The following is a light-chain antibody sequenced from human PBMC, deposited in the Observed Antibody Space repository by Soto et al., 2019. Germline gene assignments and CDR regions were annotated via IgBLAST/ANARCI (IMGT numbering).Light chain of an antibody. Sequence: QSALTQPASVSGSPGQSITISCTGTSSDVGGYIYVSWYQQHPGKAPKLMIYDVTSRPSGVSYRFSGSKSGNTASLTISGLPAEDEADYYCSSYTTSSSYVFGTGTKVTVL. V-gene: IGLV2-14*01. J-gene: IGLJ1*01. CDR1: SSDVGGYIY. CDR3: SSYTTSSSYV. CDR2: DVT.